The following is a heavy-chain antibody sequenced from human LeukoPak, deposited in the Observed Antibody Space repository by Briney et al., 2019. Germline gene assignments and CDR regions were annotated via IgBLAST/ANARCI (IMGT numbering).Heavy chain of an antibody. CDR2: ISGSGGST. J-gene: IGHJ4*02. Sequence: GGSLRLSCAASGFNFAKHAMSWVRQTPGKGLEWVSAISGSGGSTYYADSVKGRFTISRDNSKNTLYLQMNSLRAEDTAVYYCAKTGRITMIVVVIPADYYFDYWGQGTLVTVSS. CDR3: AKTGRITMIVVVIPADYYFDY. CDR1: GFNFAKHA. V-gene: IGHV3-23*01. D-gene: IGHD3-22*01.